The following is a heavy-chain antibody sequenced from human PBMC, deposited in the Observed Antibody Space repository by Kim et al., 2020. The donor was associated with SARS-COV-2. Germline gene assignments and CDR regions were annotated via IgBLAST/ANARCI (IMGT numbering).Heavy chain of an antibody. J-gene: IGHJ4*02. Sequence: NGRFTISRDNAKNSLYLQMNSLRAEDTALYYCAKDMRRYYYDSSGPFFDYWGQGTLVTVSS. V-gene: IGHV3-9*01. D-gene: IGHD3-22*01. CDR3: AKDMRRYYYDSSGPFFDY.